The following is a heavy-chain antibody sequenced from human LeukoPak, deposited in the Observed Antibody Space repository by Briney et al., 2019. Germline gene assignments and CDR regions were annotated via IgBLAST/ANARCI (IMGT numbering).Heavy chain of an antibody. J-gene: IGHJ4*02. Sequence: SVKVSCKASGGTFSSYAISWMRQAPGQGLEWMGGIIPIFGTANYAQKFQGRATITTDESTSTAYMELSSLRSEDTAVHYCARAAFWSGYYHFDYWGQGTLVTVSS. V-gene: IGHV1-69*05. CDR2: IIPIFGTA. CDR3: ARAAFWSGYYHFDY. D-gene: IGHD3-3*01. CDR1: GGTFSSYA.